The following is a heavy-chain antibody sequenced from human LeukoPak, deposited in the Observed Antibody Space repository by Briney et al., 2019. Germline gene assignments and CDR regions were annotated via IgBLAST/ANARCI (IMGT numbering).Heavy chain of an antibody. CDR1: GFIFRNVW. Sequence: GGSLRLSCAASGFIFRNVWMNWVRQAPGKGLELVGRIQSETDGGTTDYAAPMKGRFTISRDDSKMMLYLQMNSLQTEDTAVYFCTTVLGGLRFFDHWGQGTAVTVSS. CDR3: TTVLGGLRFFDH. J-gene: IGHJ4*02. V-gene: IGHV3-15*07. CDR2: IQSETDGGTT.